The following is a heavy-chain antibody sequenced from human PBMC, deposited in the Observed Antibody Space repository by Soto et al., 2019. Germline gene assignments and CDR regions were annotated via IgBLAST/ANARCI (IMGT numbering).Heavy chain of an antibody. J-gene: IGHJ4*02. CDR3: ARDLPPYCGGDCLVY. CDR1: GGSISSGGYY. Sequence: PSETLSLTCTVSGGSISSGGYYSSWIRQHPGKGLEWIGYIYYSGSTYYNPSLKSRVTISVDTSKNQFSLKLSSVTAADTAVYYCARDLPPYCGGDCLVYWGQGXLVTVYS. V-gene: IGHV4-31*03. CDR2: IYYSGST. D-gene: IGHD2-21*01.